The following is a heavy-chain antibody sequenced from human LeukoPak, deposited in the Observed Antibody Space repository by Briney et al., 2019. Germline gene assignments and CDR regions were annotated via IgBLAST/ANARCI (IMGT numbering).Heavy chain of an antibody. CDR2: IYYSGST. D-gene: IGHD2-2*01. V-gene: IGHV4-39*07. J-gene: IGHJ4*02. Sequence: PSETLSLTCTVSGGSISSSSYYWGWIRQPPGKGLEWIGSIYYSGSTYYNPSLKSRVTISVDTSKNQFSLKLSSVTAADTAVYYCARGVIPVAIWGAHFDYWGQGILVAVSS. CDR3: ARGVIPVAIWGAHFDY. CDR1: GGSISSSSYY.